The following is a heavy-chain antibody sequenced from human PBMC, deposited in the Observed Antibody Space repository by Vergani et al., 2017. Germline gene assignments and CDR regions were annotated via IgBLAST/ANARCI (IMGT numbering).Heavy chain of an antibody. Sequence: QLLESGGGLIQPGGSLRLSCAASGFTFNSYAMTWVRQAPGKGLEWVSYISSSGSTIYYADSVKGRFTISRDNAKNSLYLQMNSLRAEDTAVYYCARCGLGPEGSSWSYYYYYYYMDVWGKGTTVTVSS. CDR1: GFTFNSYA. CDR3: ARCGLGPEGSSWSYYYYYYYMDV. CDR2: ISSSGSTI. D-gene: IGHD6-13*01. J-gene: IGHJ6*03. V-gene: IGHV3-48*04.